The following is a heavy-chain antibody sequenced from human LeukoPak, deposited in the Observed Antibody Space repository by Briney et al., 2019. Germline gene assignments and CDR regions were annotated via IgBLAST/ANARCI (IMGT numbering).Heavy chain of an antibody. V-gene: IGHV3-7*01. CDR1: GFPLTSHW. D-gene: IGHD6-19*01. CDR2: INSDGSEK. Sequence: PGGSLRLSCAASGFPLTSHWLSWFRQSPGRGLEWVAHINSDGSEKNYVDSVKGRFTISRDNARNSQFLQMNSLRAEDTAVYYCASGGGWVFFNWGQGTLVTVSS. CDR3: ASGGGWVFFN. J-gene: IGHJ4*02.